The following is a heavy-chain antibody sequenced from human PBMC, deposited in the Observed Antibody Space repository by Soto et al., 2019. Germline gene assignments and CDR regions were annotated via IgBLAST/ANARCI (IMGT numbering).Heavy chain of an antibody. CDR3: ARHPLAGSIDY. CDR2: IYYSGST. V-gene: IGHV4-59*01. D-gene: IGHD3-10*01. J-gene: IGHJ4*02. Sequence: QVQLQESGPGLVKPSETLSLTCTVSGGSISSYYWSWIRQPPGKGLVWIGYIYYSGSTNYNPSRKSRGTMSVDTSKNQFSLKLSSVPAADAAVYYCARHPLAGSIDYWGQGTLVTVSS. CDR1: GGSISSYY.